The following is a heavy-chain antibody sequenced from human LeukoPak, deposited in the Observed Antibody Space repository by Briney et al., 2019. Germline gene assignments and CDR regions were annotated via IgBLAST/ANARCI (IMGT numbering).Heavy chain of an antibody. CDR2: ISGSGGST. CDR3: AKNSGSYLQRYYFDY. J-gene: IGHJ4*02. V-gene: IGHV3-23*01. Sequence: GGSLRLSCAASGFTFGSYAMSWVRQAPGKGLEWVSAISGSGGSTYYADSVKGRFTISRDNSKNTLYLQMNSLRAEDTAVYYCAKNSGSYLQRYYFDYWGQGTLVTVSS. D-gene: IGHD1-26*01. CDR1: GFTFGSYA.